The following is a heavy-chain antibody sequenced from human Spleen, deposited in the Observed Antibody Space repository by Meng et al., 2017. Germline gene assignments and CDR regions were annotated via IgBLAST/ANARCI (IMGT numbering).Heavy chain of an antibody. Sequence: GSLRLSCTVSGGSISSNYWNWIRQPPGKGLEWIGNIHYSGNTNYNPSLKSRVTMSVDTSKNQFSLKLTSVTAADTAVYYCARANSIMITFGGILGTDAFDIWGQGTMVTVSS. CDR2: IHYSGNT. J-gene: IGHJ3*02. CDR1: GGSISSNY. CDR3: ARANSIMITFGGILGTDAFDI. D-gene: IGHD3-16*02. V-gene: IGHV4-59*01.